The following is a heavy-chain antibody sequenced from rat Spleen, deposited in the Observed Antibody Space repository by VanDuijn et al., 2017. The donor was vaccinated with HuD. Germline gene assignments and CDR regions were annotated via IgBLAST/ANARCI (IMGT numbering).Heavy chain of an antibody. Sequence: EVQLVESGGGLVQPGRSLKLSCAASGFTFSNYGMAWVRQAPRKGLEWVASITNSGGSTYYRDSVKGRFTISRDNAKNTLYLQMDSLRSEDTATYYCASDGILQYYFDYWGQGVMVTVSS. D-gene: IGHD1-1*01. CDR2: ITNSGGST. V-gene: IGHV5S13*01. CDR3: ASDGILQYYFDY. CDR1: GFTFSNYG. J-gene: IGHJ2*01.